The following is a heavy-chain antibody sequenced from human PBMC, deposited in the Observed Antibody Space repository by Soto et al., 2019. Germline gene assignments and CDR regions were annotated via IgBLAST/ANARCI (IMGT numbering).Heavy chain of an antibody. J-gene: IGHJ4*02. CDR2: ISYDGSNK. D-gene: IGHD2-2*03. CDR1: GFTFSSYA. V-gene: IGHV3-30-3*01. Sequence: GGPLRLSCAASGFTFSSYAMHWVRQAPGKGLEWVAVISYDGSNKYYADSVKGRFTISRDNSKNTLYLQMNSLRAEDTAVYYCARGSHGYYFDYWGQGTLVTVSS. CDR3: ARGSHGYYFDY.